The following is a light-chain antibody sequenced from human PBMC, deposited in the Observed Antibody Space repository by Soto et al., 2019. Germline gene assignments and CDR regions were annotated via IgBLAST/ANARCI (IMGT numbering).Light chain of an antibody. CDR1: QSLLDSDDGNTY. Sequence: DIVMTQTPLSRTVTPGEPASISCRSSQSLLDSDDGNTYLDWYLQKPGQSPQLLIFLGSSRASGVPDRFSGSGSGTDFTLKISRVEAEDVGVYYSMQALQTPPWTFGQGTKVDIK. CDR3: MQALQTPPWT. J-gene: IGKJ1*01. V-gene: IGKV2-28*01. CDR2: LGS.